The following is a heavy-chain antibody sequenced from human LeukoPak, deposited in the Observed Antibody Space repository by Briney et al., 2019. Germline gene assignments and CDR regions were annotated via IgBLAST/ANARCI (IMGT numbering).Heavy chain of an antibody. CDR1: GYTFTSYD. CDR2: VIPILGMA. Sequence: SVKVSCKASGYTFTSYDINWVRQATGQGLDWMGRVIPILGMANYAQKFQGRVKITADKSTTTAYMELSSLRSEDTAVYFCASEIENVDTGIEYWGQGTLVTVSS. J-gene: IGHJ4*02. CDR3: ASEIENVDTGIEY. D-gene: IGHD5-18*01. V-gene: IGHV1-69*04.